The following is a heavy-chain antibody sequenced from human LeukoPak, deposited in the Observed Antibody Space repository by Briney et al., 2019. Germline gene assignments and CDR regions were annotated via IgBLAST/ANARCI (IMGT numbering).Heavy chain of an antibody. D-gene: IGHD2-15*01. CDR2: IYYSGST. J-gene: IGHJ4*02. Sequence: SETLSLTCTVSGGSISSYYWSWIRQPPGKGLEWIGYIYYSGSTNYNPSLKSRVTISVDTSKNQFSLKLSSVTAADTAVYYCARSGGRTYCSGGSCLLYYFDYWGQGTLVTVTS. V-gene: IGHV4-59*08. CDR1: GGSISSYY. CDR3: ARSGGRTYCSGGSCLLYYFDY.